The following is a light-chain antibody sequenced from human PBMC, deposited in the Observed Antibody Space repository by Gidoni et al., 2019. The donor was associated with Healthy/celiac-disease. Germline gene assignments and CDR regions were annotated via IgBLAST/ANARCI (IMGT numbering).Light chain of an antibody. CDR1: QGISNY. J-gene: IGKJ3*01. V-gene: IGKV1-27*01. CDR2: AAS. CDR3: QKYNSALT. Sequence: DIQMTPSPSSLSASVGDRVTITCRASQGISNYLAWYQQKPGKVPKLLIYAASTLQSGVPSRFSGSGSGTDFTLTISSLQPEDVATYYCQKYNSALTFGPGTKVDIK.